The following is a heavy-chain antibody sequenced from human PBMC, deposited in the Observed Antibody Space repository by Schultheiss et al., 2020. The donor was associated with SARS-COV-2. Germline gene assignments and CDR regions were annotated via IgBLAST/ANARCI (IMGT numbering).Heavy chain of an antibody. D-gene: IGHD6-13*01. CDR3: AKDIAVSYKQQLDRYGMDV. J-gene: IGHJ6*02. CDR2: ISWDGGST. Sequence: GGSLRLSCAASGFTFDDYTMHWVRQAPGKGLEWVSLISWDGGSTYYADSVKGRFTISRDISKNSLYLQMNSLRTEDTALYYCAKDIAVSYKQQLDRYGMDVWGQGTTVTVSS. V-gene: IGHV3-43*01. CDR1: GFTFDDYT.